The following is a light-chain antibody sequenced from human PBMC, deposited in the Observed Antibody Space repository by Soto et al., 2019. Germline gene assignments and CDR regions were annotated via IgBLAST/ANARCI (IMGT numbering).Light chain of an antibody. Sequence: QSALTQPASVSGSPGQSITISCTGTSSDVGDYNYVSWYQQHPGKAPKLMIYEVSNRPSGVSNRFSGSKSGNTASLTISGLQAEDEADYCCSSYTSSSTLVFGGGTKVTVL. CDR1: SSDVGDYNY. CDR3: SSYTSSSTLV. CDR2: EVS. V-gene: IGLV2-14*01. J-gene: IGLJ3*02.